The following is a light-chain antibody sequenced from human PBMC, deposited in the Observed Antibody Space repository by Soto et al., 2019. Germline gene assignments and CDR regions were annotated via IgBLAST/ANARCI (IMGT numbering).Light chain of an antibody. V-gene: IGKV3-20*01. CDR1: QSVSSSY. CDR3: QQYGSSHKT. Sequence: EIVLTQSPGTLSLSPGERATLSCRASQSVSSSYLAWYQQKPGQAPRLLIYGASSRATGIPDRFSGSGSAADFTLTISRLEPQDFAVYYCQQYGSSHKTFGQGTKLEIK. J-gene: IGKJ1*01. CDR2: GAS.